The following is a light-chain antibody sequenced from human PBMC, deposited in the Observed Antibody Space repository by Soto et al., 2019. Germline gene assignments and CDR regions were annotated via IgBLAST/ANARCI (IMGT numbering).Light chain of an antibody. CDR2: AAS. V-gene: IGKV1-6*01. J-gene: IGKJ1*01. CDR1: QGIRDE. Sequence: AIQMTQSPSSLSASVGDRVTITCRASQGIRDELGWYQQKAGKAPNLLISAASRLQSGVPSRFSGRGSCTDFTLTISSQQPEDFATYYCLQDYDYPRTCGQGTKMDIK. CDR3: LQDYDYPRT.